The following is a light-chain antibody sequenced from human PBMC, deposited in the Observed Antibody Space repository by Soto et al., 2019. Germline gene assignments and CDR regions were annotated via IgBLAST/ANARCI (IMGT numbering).Light chain of an antibody. V-gene: IGKV1-39*01. CDR2: AAS. J-gene: IGKJ3*01. CDR1: QTVLKY. CDR3: QQSYSTLFS. Sequence: DIQMTQSPSSLSASVGDRVTITCRASQTVLKYLNWYQQKPGRALSLLIYAASSLQSGVPSRFSGSGSGTEFALTITSLQPEDFATYYGQQSYSTLFSFGPGTKVEI.